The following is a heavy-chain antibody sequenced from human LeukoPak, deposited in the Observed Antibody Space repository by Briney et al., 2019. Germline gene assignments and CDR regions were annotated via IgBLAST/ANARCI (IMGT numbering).Heavy chain of an antibody. D-gene: IGHD3-3*01. Sequence: PGGSLRLSCAASGFTFSGYWMSWVRQAPEKGLECVAKINQDGTKKYYVDSVKGRFTISRDNAKNSLFLQMNSLRAEDTAVYYCATEDFWRMDVWGQGTTVTVSS. CDR1: GFTFSGYW. CDR2: INQDGTKK. CDR3: ATEDFWRMDV. J-gene: IGHJ6*02. V-gene: IGHV3-7*04.